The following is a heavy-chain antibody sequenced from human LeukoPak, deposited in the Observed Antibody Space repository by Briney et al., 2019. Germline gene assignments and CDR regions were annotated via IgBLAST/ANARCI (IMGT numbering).Heavy chain of an antibody. CDR2: ISWDGGST. Sequence: GGSLRLSCAASGFTFDDYAMHWVRQAPGKGLEWVSLISWDGGSTYYADSVKGRFTISRDNSKNSLYLQMNSLRAEDTALYYCAKPYCGGDCSMGAWVFHYWGQGTLVTVSS. CDR3: AKPYCGGDCSMGAWVFHY. CDR1: GFTFDDYA. J-gene: IGHJ4*02. V-gene: IGHV3-43D*03. D-gene: IGHD2-21*02.